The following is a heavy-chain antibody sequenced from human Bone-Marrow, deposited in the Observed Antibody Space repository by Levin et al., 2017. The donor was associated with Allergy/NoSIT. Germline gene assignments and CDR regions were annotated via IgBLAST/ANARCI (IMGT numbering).Heavy chain of an antibody. CDR1: GYTFTNYW. CDR2: IYPGDSDT. CDR3: ARLRVIAGTMSAFDL. J-gene: IGHJ3*01. Sequence: PGGSLRLSCRVSGYTFTNYWIGWVRQMPGKGLQWMATIYPGDSDTRYSPSFQGQVTISADKSINTAYLHGSSLKASDTATYYCARLRVIAGTMSAFDLWGQGTMVSVSS. D-gene: IGHD1-7*01. V-gene: IGHV5-51*01.